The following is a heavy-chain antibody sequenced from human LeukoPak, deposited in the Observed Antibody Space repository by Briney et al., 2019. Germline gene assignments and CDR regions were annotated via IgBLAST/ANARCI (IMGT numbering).Heavy chain of an antibody. V-gene: IGHV3-7*01. CDR1: GFTFSTSW. J-gene: IGHJ4*02. D-gene: IGHD3-3*01. Sequence: GGSLRLSCAASGFTFSTSWMNWVRQAPGKGLEGVAMITQEESERYYVDSVKGRFIISRDNVKSSLYLQMNSLRAEDTAVYYCARGGGDSWGQGTLVTVSS. CDR2: ITQEESER. CDR3: ARGGGDS.